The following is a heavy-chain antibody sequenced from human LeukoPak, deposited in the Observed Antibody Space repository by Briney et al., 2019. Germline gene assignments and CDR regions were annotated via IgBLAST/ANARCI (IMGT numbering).Heavy chain of an antibody. J-gene: IGHJ4*02. CDR1: EFTFNTYA. CDR3: AKDQRDNILTTYPYIFWDY. Sequence: GGSLRLSCAASEFTFNTYAMSWVRQAPGKGLEWVSSISGSGGNTYYADSVKGRFTISSDNSKNTLYLQMNSLRAEDTAVYYCAKDQRDNILTTYPYIFWDYWGQGTLVTVSS. CDR2: ISGSGGNT. D-gene: IGHD3-9*01. V-gene: IGHV3-23*01.